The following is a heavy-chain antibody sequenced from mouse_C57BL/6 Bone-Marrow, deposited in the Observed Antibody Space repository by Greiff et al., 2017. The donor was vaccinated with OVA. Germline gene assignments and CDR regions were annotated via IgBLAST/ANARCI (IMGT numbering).Heavy chain of an antibody. V-gene: IGHV7-1*01. D-gene: IGHD1-1*01. CDR3: ARAPYYGSSYWYFDV. Sequence: EVKLMESGGGLVQSGRSLRLSCATSGFTFSDFYMEWVRQAPGKGLEWIAASRNKANDYTTEYSASVKGRFIVSRDTSQSILYLQMNALRAEDTAIYYCARAPYYGSSYWYFDVWGTGTTVTVSS. CDR1: GFTFSDFY. CDR2: SRNKANDYTT. J-gene: IGHJ1*03.